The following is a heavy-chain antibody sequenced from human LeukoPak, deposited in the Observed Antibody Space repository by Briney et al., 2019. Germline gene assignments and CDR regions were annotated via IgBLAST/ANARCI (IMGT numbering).Heavy chain of an antibody. CDR1: GYTFTGYY. Sequence: GASVKVSCKASGYTFTGYYMHWVRQAPGQGLKWMGWINPNSGGTNYAQKFQGRVTMTRDTSISTAYMELSRLRSDDTAVYYCARESGQNMITFGGVIVHNWFDPWGQGTLVTVSS. J-gene: IGHJ5*02. D-gene: IGHD3-16*02. CDR3: ARESGQNMITFGGVIVHNWFDP. V-gene: IGHV1-2*02. CDR2: INPNSGGT.